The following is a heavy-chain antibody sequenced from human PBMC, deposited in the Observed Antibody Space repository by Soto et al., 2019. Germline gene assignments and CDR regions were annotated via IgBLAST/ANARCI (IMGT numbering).Heavy chain of an antibody. D-gene: IGHD6-13*01. J-gene: IGHJ3*02. CDR1: GFTFSSYW. V-gene: IGHV3-74*01. CDR3: ARGVRGVYGRDM. CDR2: IDGDGGRT. Sequence: EVQLVESGGGLVQPGGSLRLSCAASGFTFSSYWMHWVRQAPGKGLVWVSRIDGDGGRTNYADFVKGRFTISRDNARNTLYLQMNSLGVEETAVYYCARGVRGVYGRDMWGQGTMVTVSS.